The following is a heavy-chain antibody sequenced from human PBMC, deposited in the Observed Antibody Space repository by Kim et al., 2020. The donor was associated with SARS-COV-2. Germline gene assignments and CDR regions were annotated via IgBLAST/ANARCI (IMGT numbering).Heavy chain of an antibody. J-gene: IGHJ3*02. CDR1: GFTFSSYG. CDR2: IWYDGSNK. V-gene: IGHV3-33*01. Sequence: GGSLRLSCAASGFTFSSYGMHWVRQAPGKGLEWGAVIWYDGSNKYYADSVKGRFTISRDNSKNTLYLQMNSLRAEDTAVYYCARDADRAIPAFYIWGQGTMGTVSS. D-gene: IGHD1-26*01. CDR3: ARDADRAIPAFYI.